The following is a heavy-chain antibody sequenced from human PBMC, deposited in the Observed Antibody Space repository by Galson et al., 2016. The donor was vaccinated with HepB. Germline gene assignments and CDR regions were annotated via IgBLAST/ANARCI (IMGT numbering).Heavy chain of an antibody. J-gene: IGHJ4*02. V-gene: IGHV3-33*01. D-gene: IGHD6-13*01. CDR1: GFTFSSYG. CDR2: IRYDGSNK. Sequence: SLRLSCAASGFTFSSYGMHWVRQAPGKGLEWVAVIRYDGSNKYYADSVKGRFTISRDNSKNTLYLQMNSLRADDTAVYYCARRAGSSWYSDYWGQGTLVTVSS. CDR3: ARRAGSSWYSDY.